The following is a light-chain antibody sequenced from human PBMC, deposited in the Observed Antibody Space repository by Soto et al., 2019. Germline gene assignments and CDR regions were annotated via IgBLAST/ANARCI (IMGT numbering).Light chain of an antibody. Sequence: QSVLTQPPSASGTPGQRVTISCSGSSSNIGSNYVYWYQQLPGTAPKLLIYGNYQRPSGVPDRFSGSKSGTSATLAISGLRSEDEADYFCAAWDDSLSGSVFGTGTKVTVL. J-gene: IGLJ1*01. CDR1: SSNIGSNY. CDR2: GNY. CDR3: AAWDDSLSGSV. V-gene: IGLV1-47*02.